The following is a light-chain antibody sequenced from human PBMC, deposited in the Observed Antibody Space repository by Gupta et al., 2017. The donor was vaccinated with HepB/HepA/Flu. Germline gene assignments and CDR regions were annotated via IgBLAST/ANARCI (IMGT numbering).Light chain of an antibody. J-gene: IGKJ1*01. CDR1: QGIRND. CDR3: LQHTSYPWT. Sequence: DIQMTQSPSSLSASIGDRVTITCRASQGIRNDLAWYQQKPGKAPKRLIYAASSLPRGAPSRFSGSGSGTEFTLTISSLQPEDFATYFCLQHTSYPWTFGQGTKVEIK. CDR2: AAS. V-gene: IGKV1-17*01.